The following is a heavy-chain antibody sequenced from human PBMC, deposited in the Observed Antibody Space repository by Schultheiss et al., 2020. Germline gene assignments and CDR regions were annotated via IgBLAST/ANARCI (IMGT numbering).Heavy chain of an antibody. D-gene: IGHD3-22*01. CDR2: IIPILGIA. Sequence: SVKVSCKASGGTFSSYTISWVRQAPGQGLEWMGRIIPILGIANYAQKFQGRVTITADKSTSTAYMELSSLRSEDTAVYYCAREHYYDSSGYYPNWFDPWGQGTLVTVSS. CDR1: GGTFSSYT. CDR3: AREHYYDSSGYYPNWFDP. J-gene: IGHJ5*02. V-gene: IGHV1-69*04.